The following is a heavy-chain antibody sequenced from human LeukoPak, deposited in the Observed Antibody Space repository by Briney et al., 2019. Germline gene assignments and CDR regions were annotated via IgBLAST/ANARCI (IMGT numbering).Heavy chain of an antibody. Sequence: ASVKVSCKASGYTFTGYYVHWVRQAPGQGLEWMGWINPNSGGTKYAQEFQGRVTMTRDTSIITAYMELSRLRSDDTAVYYCARDLMITFGGLIDNGRLDYWGLGTLVTVSS. D-gene: IGHD3-16*02. CDR3: ARDLMITFGGLIDNGRLDY. CDR1: GYTFTGYY. J-gene: IGHJ4*02. CDR2: INPNSGGT. V-gene: IGHV1-2*02.